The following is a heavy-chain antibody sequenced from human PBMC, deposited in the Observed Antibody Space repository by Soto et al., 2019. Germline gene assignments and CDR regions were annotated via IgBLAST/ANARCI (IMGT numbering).Heavy chain of an antibody. CDR2: IYYSGST. CDR1: SISSGGYY. Sequence: SISSGGYYWSWIRQHPGKGLEWIGYIYYSGSTYYNPSLKSRVTISVDTSKNQFSLKLSSVTAADTAVYYCARSGGGGSREFDYWGQGNLVTVSS. D-gene: IGHD2-15*01. J-gene: IGHJ4*02. V-gene: IGHV4-31*02. CDR3: ARSGGGGSREFDY.